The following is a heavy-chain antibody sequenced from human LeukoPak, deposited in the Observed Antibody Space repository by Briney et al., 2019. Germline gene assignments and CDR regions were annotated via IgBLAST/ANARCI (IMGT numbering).Heavy chain of an antibody. D-gene: IGHD6-19*01. CDR2: IYYSGST. Sequence: SETLSLTCTVSGGSISSYYWSWIRQPPGKGLEWIGYIYYSGSTNYNPSLKSRVTISVDTSKNQFSLKLSSVTAADTAVYYCARDGGSSGWCPSRWYFDLWGRGTLVTVSS. CDR1: GGSISSYY. J-gene: IGHJ2*01. CDR3: ARDGGSSGWCPSRWYFDL. V-gene: IGHV4-59*01.